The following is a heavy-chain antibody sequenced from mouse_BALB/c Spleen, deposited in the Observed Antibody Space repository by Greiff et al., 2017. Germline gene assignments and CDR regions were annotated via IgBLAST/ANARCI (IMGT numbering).Heavy chain of an antibody. D-gene: IGHD2-14*01. V-gene: IGHV5-4*02. CDR3: ARDLAYYRYDGTYYAMDY. J-gene: IGHJ4*01. Sequence: EVKLVESGGGLVKPGGSLKLSCAASGFTFSDYYMYWVRQTPEKRLEWVATISDGGSYTYYPDSVKGRFTISRDNAKNNLYLQMSSLKSEDTAMYYCARDLAYYRYDGTYYAMDYWGQGTSVTVSS. CDR2: ISDGGSYT. CDR1: GFTFSDYY.